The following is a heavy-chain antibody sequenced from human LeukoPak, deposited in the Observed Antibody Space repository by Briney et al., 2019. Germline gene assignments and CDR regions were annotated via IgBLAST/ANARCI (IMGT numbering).Heavy chain of an antibody. D-gene: IGHD6-19*01. Sequence: GGSLRLSCAASGFAFSSYGMHWVRQAPGKGLEGVAVIWYDGSNKYYADSVKGRFTISRDNSKNTLYLQMNSLRAEDTAVYYCARVVGSGFGYFDYWGQGTLVTVSS. CDR2: IWYDGSNK. CDR1: GFAFSSYG. V-gene: IGHV3-33*01. J-gene: IGHJ4*02. CDR3: ARVVGSGFGYFDY.